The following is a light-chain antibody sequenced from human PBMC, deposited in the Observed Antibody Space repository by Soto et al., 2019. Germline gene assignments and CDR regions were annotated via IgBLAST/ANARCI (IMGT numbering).Light chain of an antibody. CDR1: SSDVGNSNG. CDR2: DVS. J-gene: IGLJ1*01. CDR3: SSYTSSSTYV. Sequence: QSALTQPPSVSGSPRQSVAISCTENSSDVGNSNGVSWYQQPPGTAPKLMIYDVSNRPSGVPDRFSGSKSGNTASLTISGLQAEDEADYYCSSYTSSSTYVFGTGTKVTVL. V-gene: IGLV2-18*02.